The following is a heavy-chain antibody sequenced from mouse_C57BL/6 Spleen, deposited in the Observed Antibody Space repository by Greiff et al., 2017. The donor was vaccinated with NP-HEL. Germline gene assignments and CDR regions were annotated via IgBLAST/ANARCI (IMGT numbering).Heavy chain of an antibody. V-gene: IGHV2-2*01. CDR2: IWSGGST. Sequence: VMLVESGPGLVQPSQSLSITCTVSGFSLTSYGVHWVRQSPGKGLEWLGVIWSGGSTDYNAAFISRLSISKDNSKSQFFFQMNSLQADDTAIYYCARSYDYSWFAYWGQGTLVTVSA. CDR3: ARSYDYSWFAY. CDR1: GFSLTSYG. J-gene: IGHJ3*01. D-gene: IGHD2-4*01.